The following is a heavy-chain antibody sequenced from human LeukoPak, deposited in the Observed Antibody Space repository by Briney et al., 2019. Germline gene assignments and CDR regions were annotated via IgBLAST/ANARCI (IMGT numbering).Heavy chain of an antibody. Sequence: HPGGSLRLSCAASGFTFSSYGMHWVRQAPGKGLEWVAVIWYDGSNKYYADSVKGRFTISRDNSKNTLYLQMNSLRAEDTAVYYCARDHGYSSSCPDYWGQGTLVTVSS. D-gene: IGHD6-13*01. CDR1: GFTFSSYG. V-gene: IGHV3-33*08. CDR2: IWYDGSNK. CDR3: ARDHGYSSSCPDY. J-gene: IGHJ4*02.